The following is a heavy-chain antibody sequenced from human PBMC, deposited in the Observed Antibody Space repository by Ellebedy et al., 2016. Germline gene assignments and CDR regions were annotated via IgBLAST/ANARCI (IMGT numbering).Heavy chain of an antibody. CDR1: GFTFTHFA. CDR3: VRGGWGTISDY. V-gene: IGHV3-23*01. CDR2: IATGGDT. Sequence: GGSLRLXCAASGFTFTHFAMTWVRQAPGRGLDWVSTIATGGDTYYADSVKGRFTISRDNSKNTLYLQMSSLRAEDTAVYYCVRGGWGTISDYWGQGTLVTVSS. J-gene: IGHJ4*02. D-gene: IGHD3-16*01.